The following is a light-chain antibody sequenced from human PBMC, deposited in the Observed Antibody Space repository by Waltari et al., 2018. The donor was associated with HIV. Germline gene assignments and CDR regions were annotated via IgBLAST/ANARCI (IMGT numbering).Light chain of an antibody. CDR3: AAWEDKRNGPV. Sequence: QSLLTQPPSASGTPGQRVTISCSGSNSNIGYNNVNWYQQFPGMAPRLLIYNDNQRASGVPDRFPGSKSGPSTSLAISVLQPDDEAEYFCAAWEDKRNGPVFGGGTKVTVL. CDR1: NSNIGYNN. CDR2: NDN. J-gene: IGLJ2*01. V-gene: IGLV1-44*01.